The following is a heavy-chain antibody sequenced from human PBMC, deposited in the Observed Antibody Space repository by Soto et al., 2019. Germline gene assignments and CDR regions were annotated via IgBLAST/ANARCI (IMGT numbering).Heavy chain of an antibody. CDR2: ISWDGGST. J-gene: IGHJ6*02. V-gene: IGHV3-43*01. CDR1: GFTFDDYT. D-gene: IGHD1-26*01. Sequence: GGSLRLSCAASGFTFDDYTMHWVRQAPGKGLEWVSLISWDGGSTYYADSVKGRFTISRDNSKNSLYLQMNSLRTEDTALYYCAKDLLHWELEYYYYGMDVWGQGTTVTVSS. CDR3: AKDLLHWELEYYYYGMDV.